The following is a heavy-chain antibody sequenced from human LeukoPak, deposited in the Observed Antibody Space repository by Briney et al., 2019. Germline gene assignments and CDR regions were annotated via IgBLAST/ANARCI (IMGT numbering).Heavy chain of an antibody. J-gene: IGHJ5*02. Sequence: ASLKVSCKASGYTFTGYYMHWVRQAPGQGLEWMGWINPNSGGTNYAQKFQGRVTMTRDTSITTAYMELSRLRSDDTAVYYCARDRSGYRPGGNCYSFWFDPWGQGTLVTVSS. CDR2: INPNSGGT. V-gene: IGHV1-2*02. CDR1: GYTFTGYY. D-gene: IGHD2-15*01. CDR3: ARDRSGYRPGGNCYSFWFDP.